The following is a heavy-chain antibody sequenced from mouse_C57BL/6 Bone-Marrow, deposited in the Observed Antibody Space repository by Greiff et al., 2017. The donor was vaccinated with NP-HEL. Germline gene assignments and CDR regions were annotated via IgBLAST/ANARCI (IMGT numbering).Heavy chain of an antibody. Sequence: QVQLKESGAELVRPGTSVKVSCKASGYAFTNYLIEWVKQRPGQGLEWIGVINPGSGGPNYNEKFKGKATLTADKSSSTAYMQLSSLTSEDSAVYFCARESSYDAMDYWGQGTSVTVSS. D-gene: IGHD1-1*01. V-gene: IGHV1-54*01. CDR2: INPGSGGP. CDR1: GYAFTNYL. J-gene: IGHJ4*01. CDR3: ARESSYDAMDY.